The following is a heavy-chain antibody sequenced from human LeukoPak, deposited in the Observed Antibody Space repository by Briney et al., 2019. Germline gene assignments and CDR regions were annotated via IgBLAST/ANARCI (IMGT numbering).Heavy chain of an antibody. CDR3: AKYRASESWFDP. D-gene: IGHD2-2*01. Sequence: SETLSLTCTVSGGSISSDYWNWIRQPPGKGLEWIWYIYASGSKYYNPSLKSRVTISADTSKNQFSLKLSSVTAADTAVYYCAKYRASESWFDPWGQGTLVTVSS. V-gene: IGHV4-4*09. CDR1: GGSISSDY. CDR2: IYASGSK. J-gene: IGHJ5*02.